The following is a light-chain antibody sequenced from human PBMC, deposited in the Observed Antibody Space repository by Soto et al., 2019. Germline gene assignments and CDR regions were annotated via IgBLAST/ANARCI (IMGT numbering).Light chain of an antibody. Sequence: EIVMTQSPATLSVSPGERVTLSCRASQTIGGNLAWYQQKPGQAPRLLTLGASTRATGIPDRFSGSGSGTEFTLTISSLQSDDFGVYYCQQYDTWPRTFGQGTKVDIK. J-gene: IGKJ1*01. CDR2: GAS. V-gene: IGKV3-15*01. CDR3: QQYDTWPRT. CDR1: QTIGGN.